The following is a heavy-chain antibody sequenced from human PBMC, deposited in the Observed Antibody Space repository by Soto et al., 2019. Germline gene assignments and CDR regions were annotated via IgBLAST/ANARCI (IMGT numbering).Heavy chain of an antibody. CDR3: ARQNSGWSYYFDF. CDR1: GFTFSDYV. J-gene: IGHJ4*02. Sequence: QVQLVESGGGVVQPGRSLRLSCAASGFTFSDYVMHWVRQAPGKGLEWVAVISSDGSTKYYTDSMKGRFTISRDNAKDTMDRQMNNLRAGDTAVYYCARQNSGWSYYFDFWGQGTLVTVSS. CDR2: ISSDGSTK. D-gene: IGHD6-19*01. V-gene: IGHV3-30-3*01.